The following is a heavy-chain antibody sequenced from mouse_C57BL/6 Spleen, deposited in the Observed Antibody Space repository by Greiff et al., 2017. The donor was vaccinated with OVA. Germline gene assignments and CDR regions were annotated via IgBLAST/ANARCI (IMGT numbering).Heavy chain of an antibody. CDR2: IWWDDDK. J-gene: IGHJ2*01. CDR1: GFSLSTFGMG. CDR3: ARSPTAQATWYFDY. D-gene: IGHD3-2*02. V-gene: IGHV8-8*01. Sequence: QVTLKESGPGILQPSQTLSLTCSFSGFSLSTFGMGVGWIRQPSGQGLEWLAHIWWDDDKYYNPALKSRLTISKDTSKNQVFLKIANVDTADTATYYCARSPTAQATWYFDYWGQGTTLTVSS.